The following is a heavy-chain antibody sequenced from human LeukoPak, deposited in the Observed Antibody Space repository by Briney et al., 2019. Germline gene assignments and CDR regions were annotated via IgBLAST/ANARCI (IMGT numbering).Heavy chain of an antibody. CDR2: IYYSGST. V-gene: IGHV4-59*08. D-gene: IGHD2-2*01. CDR1: GGSVSSYY. CDR3: ARQRGYALDP. J-gene: IGHJ5*02. Sequence: SETLSLTCTVSGGSVSSYYWSWIRQPPGKGLEWIGYIYYSGSTNYNPSLKSRVTISVDTSKNQFSLKLSSVTAADTAVYYCARQRGYALDPWGQGTLVTVSS.